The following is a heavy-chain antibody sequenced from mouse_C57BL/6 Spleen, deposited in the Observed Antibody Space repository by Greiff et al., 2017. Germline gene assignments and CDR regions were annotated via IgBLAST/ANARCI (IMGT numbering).Heavy chain of an antibody. CDR3: TVAYYGSSYAMDY. CDR1: GYTFTDYE. CDR2: IDPETGGT. J-gene: IGHJ4*01. D-gene: IGHD1-1*01. Sequence: QVQLQQSGAELVRPGASVTLSCKASGYTFTDYEMHWVKQTPVHGLEWIGAIDPETGGTAYNQKFKGKAILTADKSSSTAYMELRCLTSEDSAVYYCTVAYYGSSYAMDYWGQGTSFTVSS. V-gene: IGHV1-15*01.